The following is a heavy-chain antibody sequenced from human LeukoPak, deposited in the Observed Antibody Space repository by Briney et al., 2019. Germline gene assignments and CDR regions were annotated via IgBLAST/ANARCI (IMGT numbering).Heavy chain of an antibody. J-gene: IGHJ4*02. Sequence: TGGSLRLSCAASGFTFSDYYMSWIRQAPGKGLEWVSYISSSGSTIYYADSVKGRFTISRDNAKNSLYLQMNSLRAEDTALYYCAKDRRYYYDSSGSWFDYWGQGTLVTVSS. D-gene: IGHD3-22*01. CDR2: ISSSGSTI. V-gene: IGHV3-11*01. CDR1: GFTFSDYY. CDR3: AKDRRYYYDSSGSWFDY.